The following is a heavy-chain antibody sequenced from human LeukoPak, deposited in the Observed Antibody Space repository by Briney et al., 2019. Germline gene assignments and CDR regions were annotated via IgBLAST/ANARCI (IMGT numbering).Heavy chain of an antibody. D-gene: IGHD3-10*01. Sequence: GGSLRLSCAASGLTVSSNHMAWVRQAPGKGLEWVSVIYSDGSTYYADSVKGRFTISRDSSKNTLYLQMNSLRAEDTAVYYCAKVYGWYGEGYFDYWGQGTLVTVSS. CDR3: AKVYGWYGEGYFDY. J-gene: IGHJ4*02. CDR1: GLTVSSNH. CDR2: IYSDGST. V-gene: IGHV3-53*01.